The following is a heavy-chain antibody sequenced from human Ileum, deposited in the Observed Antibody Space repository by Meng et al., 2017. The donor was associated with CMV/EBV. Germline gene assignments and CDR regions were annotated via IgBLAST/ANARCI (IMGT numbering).Heavy chain of an antibody. J-gene: IGHJ4*02. CDR3: ARSRDGYNIDF. CDR1: GSTVSTHN. D-gene: IGHD5-24*01. CDR2: NYGGSIT. Sequence: VTLDDYGGGLFPSVFSLSCLCAASGSTVSTHNMSWVRQGPGKGLECGSVNYGGSITYYADSGKCRFTISIDNSKNSLYLQLDSLSAEDTAVYYCARSRDGYNIDFWGQGTLVTVSS. V-gene: IGHV3-66*01.